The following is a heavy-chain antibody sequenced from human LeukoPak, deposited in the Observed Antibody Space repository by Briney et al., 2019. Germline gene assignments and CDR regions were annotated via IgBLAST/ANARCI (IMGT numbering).Heavy chain of an antibody. V-gene: IGHV3-7*03. CDR3: AKDSSGYYF. D-gene: IGHD3-22*01. J-gene: IGHJ4*02. Sequence: GGSLRLSCAASGFTFINYWMTWVRQAPGKGLEWVANIKQDGSEKYYVDSVKGRFTISRDNAKNSLDLQMNSPRVEDTAVYFCAKDSSGYYFWGQGTLVTVSS. CDR1: GFTFINYW. CDR2: IKQDGSEK.